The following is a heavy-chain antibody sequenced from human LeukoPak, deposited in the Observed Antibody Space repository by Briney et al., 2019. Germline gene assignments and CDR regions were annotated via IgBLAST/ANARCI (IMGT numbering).Heavy chain of an antibody. Sequence: SETLSLTCTVSGGSISSNTYYCGWIRQPPGKGLEWIGSINYSGSTYYNPPLKSRVTISVDTSKNQFSLKLTSVTAEDTAVYYYARHRWNSSGWLSWFDPWGQGTLVSVSS. J-gene: IGHJ5*02. CDR3: ARHRWNSSGWLSWFDP. CDR2: INYSGST. CDR1: GGSISSNTYY. D-gene: IGHD6-19*01. V-gene: IGHV4-39*01.